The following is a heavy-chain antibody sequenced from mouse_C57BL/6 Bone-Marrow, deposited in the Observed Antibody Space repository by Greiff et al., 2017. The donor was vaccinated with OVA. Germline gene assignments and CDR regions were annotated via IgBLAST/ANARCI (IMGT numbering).Heavy chain of an antibody. Sequence: VQLQESGPGLVQPSQSLSITCTVSGFSLTSYGVHWVRQSPGKGLEWLGVIWSGGSTDYNAAFISRLSISKDNSKSQVFFKMNSLQADETAIYYCARGKAATVVDWYFDVWGTGTTVTVSS. CDR1: GFSLTSYG. V-gene: IGHV2-2*01. CDR2: IWSGGST. CDR3: ARGKAATVVDWYFDV. D-gene: IGHD1-1*01. J-gene: IGHJ1*03.